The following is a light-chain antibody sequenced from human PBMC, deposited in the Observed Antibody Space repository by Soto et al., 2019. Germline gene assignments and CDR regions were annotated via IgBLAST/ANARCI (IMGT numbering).Light chain of an antibody. V-gene: IGKV3-20*01. J-gene: IGKJ1*01. CDR3: QLSGRLPQT. Sequence: EIVLTKSPGTLSWSPGERATLSCRASQKISSNNLAWYQQMPGQAPRLLMYGTSNWATGIPDRFSATGSGPDSTLTISRLKPADLAVHSWQLSGRLPQTFPQGTKVDIK. CDR1: QKISSNN. CDR2: GTS.